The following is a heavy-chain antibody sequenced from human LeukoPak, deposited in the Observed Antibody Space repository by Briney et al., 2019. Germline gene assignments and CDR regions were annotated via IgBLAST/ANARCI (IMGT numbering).Heavy chain of an antibody. CDR3: TRRLSWGVGYYYYMDV. Sequence: GGSLRLSCTASGFTFGDYAMSWFRQAPGKGLEWVGFIRSKAYGGTTEYAASVKGRFTISRDDSKSIAYLQMNSLKTEDTAVYYCTRRLSWGVGYYYYMDVWGKGTTVTVSS. V-gene: IGHV3-49*03. J-gene: IGHJ6*03. CDR2: IRSKAYGGTT. CDR1: GFTFGDYA. D-gene: IGHD6-13*01.